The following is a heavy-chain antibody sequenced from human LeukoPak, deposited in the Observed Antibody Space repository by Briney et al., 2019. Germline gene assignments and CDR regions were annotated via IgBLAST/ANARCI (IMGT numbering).Heavy chain of an antibody. J-gene: IGHJ4*02. D-gene: IGHD3-16*01. CDR3: ARGFVRDY. Sequence: PGESLKISCKGFGYNFPNNWIAWVRQMPGKGLEWMGIIYPGDSDTSYSPSFQGQVSISADKSINTAYLRWSSLKASGSAMYYCARGFVRDYWGQGTLVTVSS. CDR1: GYNFPNNW. V-gene: IGHV5-51*01. CDR2: IYPGDSDT.